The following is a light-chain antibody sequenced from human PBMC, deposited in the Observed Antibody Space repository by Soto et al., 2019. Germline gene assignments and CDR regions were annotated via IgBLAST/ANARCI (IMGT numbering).Light chain of an antibody. Sequence: EIVLAQSPATLSLSRGERVTLSCRASQSVSSYLAWYQQKPGQAPRLLIYDASNRATGIPARFSGSGSGTDFTLTISSLEPEDFAVYYCQQRSNWWTFGQGTKVDIK. CDR3: QQRSNWWT. V-gene: IGKV3-11*01. J-gene: IGKJ1*01. CDR1: QSVSSY. CDR2: DAS.